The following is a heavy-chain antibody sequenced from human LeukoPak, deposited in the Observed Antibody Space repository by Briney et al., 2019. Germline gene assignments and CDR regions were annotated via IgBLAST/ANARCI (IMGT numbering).Heavy chain of an antibody. V-gene: IGHV1-2*04. D-gene: IGHD2-2*01. CDR3: AREYCSSTSCYVDGAFDI. Sequence: GASVKVSCKASGYTFTGYYMHWVRQAPGQGLEWMGWINPNSGGTNYAQKFQGWVTMTRDTSISTAYMELSRLRSDDTAVYYCAREYCSSTSCYVDGAFDIWGQGTMVTVSS. CDR1: GYTFTGYY. CDR2: INPNSGGT. J-gene: IGHJ3*02.